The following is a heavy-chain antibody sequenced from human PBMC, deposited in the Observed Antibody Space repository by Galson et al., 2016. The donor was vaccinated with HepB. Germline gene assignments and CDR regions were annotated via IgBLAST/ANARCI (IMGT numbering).Heavy chain of an antibody. CDR3: AKDRDSNWYEKYFQH. Sequence: SLRLSCAASGFTFSDYYMSWIRQAPGKGLEWISYISSSSSTIYYADSVKGRFTISRDNSKNTLSLQMNSLRAEDTAVYYCAKDRDSNWYEKYFQHWGQGTLVTVSS. D-gene: IGHD6-13*01. CDR1: GFTFSDYY. J-gene: IGHJ1*01. CDR2: ISSSSSTI. V-gene: IGHV3-11*01.